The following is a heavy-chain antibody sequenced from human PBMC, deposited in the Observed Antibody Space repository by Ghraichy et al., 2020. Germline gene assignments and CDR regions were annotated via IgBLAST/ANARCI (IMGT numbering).Heavy chain of an antibody. Sequence: GGSLRLSCAASGFTFSSYWMSWVRQAPGKGLEWVANIKQDGSEKYYVDSVKGRFTISRDNAKNSLYLQMNSLRAEDTAVYYCARFRWDLADAFDIWGQGTMVTVSS. V-gene: IGHV3-7*01. CDR1: GFTFSSYW. J-gene: IGHJ3*02. CDR3: ARFRWDLADAFDI. CDR2: IKQDGSEK. D-gene: IGHD1-26*01.